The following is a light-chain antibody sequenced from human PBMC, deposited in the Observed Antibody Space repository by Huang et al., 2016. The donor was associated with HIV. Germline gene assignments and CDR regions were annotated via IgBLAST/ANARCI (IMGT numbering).Light chain of an antibody. V-gene: IGKV3-20*01. CDR2: GAS. Sequence: EIVLTQSPGTLSLSPGERATLSCRASQSVSSSYLAWYQQKPGQAPRLLIYGASIRATGIPDRFSGSGSETDFTLTISRLEPEDFAVYYCQQYGNSRYTFGQGTKLEIK. J-gene: IGKJ2*01. CDR1: QSVSSSY. CDR3: QQYGNSRYT.